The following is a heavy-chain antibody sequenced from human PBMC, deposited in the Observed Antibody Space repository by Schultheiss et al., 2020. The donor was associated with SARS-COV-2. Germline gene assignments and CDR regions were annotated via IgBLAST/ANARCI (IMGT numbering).Heavy chain of an antibody. CDR1: GGSISSSNW. CDR3: ARVVAQGLVYYYYYMDV. D-gene: IGHD6-19*01. Sequence: SETLSLTCAVSGGSISSSNWWSWVRQPPGKGLEWIGEIYHIGSNKYNPSLKSRVTISVDKSKNQFSLKLSSVTAADTAVYYCARVVAQGLVYYYYYMDVWGKGTTVTVSS. V-gene: IGHV4-4*02. J-gene: IGHJ6*03. CDR2: IYHIGSN.